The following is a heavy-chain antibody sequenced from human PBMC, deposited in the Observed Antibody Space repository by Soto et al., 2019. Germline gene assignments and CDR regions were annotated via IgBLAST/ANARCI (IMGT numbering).Heavy chain of an antibody. J-gene: IGHJ4*02. CDR3: AKDRPNYDILTGYGSRF. CDR2: ISGSGGST. CDR1: GFTFSSYA. D-gene: IGHD3-9*01. V-gene: IGHV3-23*01. Sequence: EVQLLESGGGLVQPGGSLRLSCAASGFTFSSYAMSWVRQAPGKGLEWVSAISGSGGSTYYADSVKGRFTISRDNSKNTLYLQMNSLRAEDTAVYYCAKDRPNYDILTGYGSRFGGQGTLVTVSS.